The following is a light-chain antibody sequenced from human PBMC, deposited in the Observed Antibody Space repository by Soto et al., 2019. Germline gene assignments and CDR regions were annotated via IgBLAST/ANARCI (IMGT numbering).Light chain of an antibody. CDR3: HQYYNRPPWT. CDR1: LSVDTD. CDR2: ATS. Sequence: ILMTQSPATLSLSPGDSSTLSCRASLSVDTDLAWYQQKPGQAPRLLVFATSARATGVPDRFRGSRSGTDFTLTISSLQPEDSATYYCHQYYNRPPWTFGQGTKVDIK. J-gene: IGKJ1*01. V-gene: IGKV3-15*01.